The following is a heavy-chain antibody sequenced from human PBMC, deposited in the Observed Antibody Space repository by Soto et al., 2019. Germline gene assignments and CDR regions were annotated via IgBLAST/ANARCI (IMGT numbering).Heavy chain of an antibody. CDR2: INPNSGGT. V-gene: IGHV1-2*04. D-gene: IGHD1-26*01. Sequence: QVQLVQSGAEVKKPGASVKVSCKASGYTFTGYYMHWVRQAPGQGLEWMGWINPNSGGTNYAQKFQGWVTMTRDTSVSTAYMELSRLRSDDTAVYYCARNSGSYYSWYFDLWGRGTLVTVSS. CDR3: ARNSGSYYSWYFDL. CDR1: GYTFTGYY. J-gene: IGHJ2*01.